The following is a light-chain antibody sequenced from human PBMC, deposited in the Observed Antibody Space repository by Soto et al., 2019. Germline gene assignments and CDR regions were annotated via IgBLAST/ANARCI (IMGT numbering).Light chain of an antibody. CDR3: QQYDIASPT. Sequence: EVVLTQSPGTLSLSPGERATLSCRASQSVTSTYLAWYQQKPGQAPRLLIHGASNRATGIPDRFSGSGSGTDFTLTISRLEPEDFAVYYCQQYDIASPTFGQGTKVEIK. J-gene: IGKJ1*01. V-gene: IGKV3-20*01. CDR1: QSVTSTY. CDR2: GAS.